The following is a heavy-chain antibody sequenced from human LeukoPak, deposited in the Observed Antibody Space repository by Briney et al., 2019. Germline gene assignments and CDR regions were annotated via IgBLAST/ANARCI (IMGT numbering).Heavy chain of an antibody. Sequence: SETLSLTCAVYGGSFSGYYWSWIRQPPGKGLEWIGEINHSGSTNYNPSLKSRVTISVDTSKNQFSLKLSSVTAADTAVYYCARGRNYYDSSGYWYYWGQGTLVTVSS. CDR1: GGSFSGYY. CDR3: ARGRNYYDSSGYWYY. J-gene: IGHJ4*02. V-gene: IGHV4-34*01. D-gene: IGHD3-22*01. CDR2: INHSGST.